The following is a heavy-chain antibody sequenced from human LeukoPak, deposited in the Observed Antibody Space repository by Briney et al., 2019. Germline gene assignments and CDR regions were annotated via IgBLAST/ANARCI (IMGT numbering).Heavy chain of an antibody. D-gene: IGHD3-22*01. CDR1: GFTFSSYG. Sequence: GGSLRLSCAASGFTFSSYGMHWVRQAPGKGLEWVAVIWYDGSNKYYADSVKGRFTISRDNSKNTLYLQMNSLRAEDTAVYYCARDPPRLNAFDIWGQGTMVTVSS. CDR3: ARDPPRLNAFDI. J-gene: IGHJ3*02. CDR2: IWYDGSNK. V-gene: IGHV3-33*01.